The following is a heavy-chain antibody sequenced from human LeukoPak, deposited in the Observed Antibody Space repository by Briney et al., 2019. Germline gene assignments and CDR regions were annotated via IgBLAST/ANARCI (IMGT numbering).Heavy chain of an antibody. J-gene: IGHJ4*02. V-gene: IGHV3-48*02. CDR2: ISSSSSTI. Sequence: GGSLRLSCAASGFTFSSYAMHWVRQAPGKGLEWVSYISSSSSTIYYADSVKGRFTISRDNAKNSLYLQMNSLRDEDTAVYYCARDLGDYGDYPSPYYFDYWGQGTLVTVSS. CDR3: ARDLGDYGDYPSPYYFDY. CDR1: GFTFSSYA. D-gene: IGHD4-17*01.